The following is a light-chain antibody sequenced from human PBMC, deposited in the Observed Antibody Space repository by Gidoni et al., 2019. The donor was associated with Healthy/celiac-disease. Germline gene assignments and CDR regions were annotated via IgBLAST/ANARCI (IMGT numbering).Light chain of an antibody. Sequence: EIVLTQSPATLSLSPVERATLVCRASQSVSSYLAWYQQKPGQAPRLLIYDASNRATGIPARFSGSGSGTDFTLTIISLEPEDFAVYYCQQRSNWPPLTFGGGTKVEIK. J-gene: IGKJ4*01. CDR3: QQRSNWPPLT. V-gene: IGKV3-11*01. CDR1: QSVSSY. CDR2: DAS.